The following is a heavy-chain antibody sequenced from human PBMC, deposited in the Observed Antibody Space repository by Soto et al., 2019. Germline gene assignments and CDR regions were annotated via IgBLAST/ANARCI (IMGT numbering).Heavy chain of an antibody. Sequence: GASVKVSCKASGYTFTSYYMHWVRQAPGQGLEWMGIINPSGGSTSYAQKFQGWVTMTRDTSISTAYMELSRLRSDDTAVYYCARAQNWNYGGDNNWFDPWGQGTLVTVSS. D-gene: IGHD1-7*01. V-gene: IGHV1-46*01. CDR3: ARAQNWNYGGDNNWFDP. CDR1: GYTFTSYY. CDR2: INPSGGST. J-gene: IGHJ5*02.